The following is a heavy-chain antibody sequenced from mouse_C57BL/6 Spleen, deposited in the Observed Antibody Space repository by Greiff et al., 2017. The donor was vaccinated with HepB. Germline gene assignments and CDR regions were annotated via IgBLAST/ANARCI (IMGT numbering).Heavy chain of an antibody. D-gene: IGHD1-1*01. CDR2: IRSKSNNYAT. CDR1: GFSFNTYA. J-gene: IGHJ3*01. CDR3: VRPDYYGSDWFAY. Sequence: EVQRVESGGGLVQPKGSLKLSCAASGFSFNTYAMNWVRQAPGKGLEWVARIRSKSNNYATYYADSVKDRFTISRDDSESMLYLQMNNLKTEDTAMYYCVRPDYYGSDWFAYWGQGTLVTVSA. V-gene: IGHV10-1*01.